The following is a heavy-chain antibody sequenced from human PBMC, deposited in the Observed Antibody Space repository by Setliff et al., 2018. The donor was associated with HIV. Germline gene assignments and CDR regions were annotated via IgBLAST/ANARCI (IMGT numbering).Heavy chain of an antibody. J-gene: IGHJ6*03. CDR1: GGTFSSYT. CDR2: SIPILGIG. D-gene: IGHD3-16*01. CDR3: ARCGAGEWHLYMDV. Sequence: GASVKVSCKASGGTFSSYTINWVRQAHGQGLEWMGRSIPILGIGNDEQAQKFKGRVTFTADKSTSTVYMELSSLRSEDTAVYYCARCGAGEWHLYMDVWGKGTAVTVSS. V-gene: IGHV1-69*02.